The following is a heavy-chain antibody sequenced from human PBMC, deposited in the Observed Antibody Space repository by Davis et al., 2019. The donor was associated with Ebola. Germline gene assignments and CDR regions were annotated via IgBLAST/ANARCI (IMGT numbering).Heavy chain of an antibody. J-gene: IGHJ4*02. V-gene: IGHV3-48*02. Sequence: GESLKISCAASGFTFSSYEMNWVRQAPGKGLERVSYISSSSSTIYYADSVKGRFTISRDNAKNSLYLQMNSLRDGDTAVYYCARGRPSTVTKGFYFDYWGQGTLVTVSS. CDR3: ARGRPSTVTKGFYFDY. D-gene: IGHD4-17*01. CDR2: ISSSSSTI. CDR1: GFTFSSYE.